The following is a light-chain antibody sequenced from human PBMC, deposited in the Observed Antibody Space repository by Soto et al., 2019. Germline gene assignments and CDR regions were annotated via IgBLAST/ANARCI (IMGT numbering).Light chain of an antibody. J-gene: IGKJ1*01. V-gene: IGKV1-5*03. CDR1: QSISSW. CDR3: QHYNSYSEA. CDR2: KAS. Sequence: DRQMTQSPSTLSPSAGDRLTITCRAIQSISSWLEWYQQKQGKAPKLLIYKASTLKSGVPSRFRGSGSGTEFTLTISSLQPDDFESYYCQHYNSYSEAFGQGTKVDIK.